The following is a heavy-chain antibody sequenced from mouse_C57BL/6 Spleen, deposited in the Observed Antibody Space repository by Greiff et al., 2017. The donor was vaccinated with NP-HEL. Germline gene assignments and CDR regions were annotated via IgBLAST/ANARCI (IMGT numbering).Heavy chain of an antibody. V-gene: IGHV3-6*01. J-gene: IGHJ1*03. CDR2: ISYDGSN. CDR3: ARGGGYFDV. Sequence: DVHLVESGPGLVKPSQSLSLTCSVTGYSITSGYYWNWIRQFPGNKLEWMGYISYDGSNNYNPSLKNRISITRDTSKNQVFLKLNAVTTEDTATYYCARGGGYFDVWGTGTTVTVSS. CDR1: GYSITSGYY.